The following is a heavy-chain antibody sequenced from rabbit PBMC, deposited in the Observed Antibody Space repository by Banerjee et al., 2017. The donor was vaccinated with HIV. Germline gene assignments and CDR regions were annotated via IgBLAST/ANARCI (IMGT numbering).Heavy chain of an antibody. J-gene: IGHJ4*01. Sequence: QLKESGGGLVQPGGSLKLSCKASGFTLSSYSMNWVRQAPGKGLEWIGYIYPDYNSTDYANWVNGRFTIASDNAQNTLFLQMTSLTAADTATYFCARDLDGVIGWNFGWWGPGTLVTVS. V-gene: IGHV1S7*01. CDR3: ARDLDGVIGWNFGW. CDR2: IYPDYNST. CDR1: GFTLSSYS. D-gene: IGHD1-1*01.